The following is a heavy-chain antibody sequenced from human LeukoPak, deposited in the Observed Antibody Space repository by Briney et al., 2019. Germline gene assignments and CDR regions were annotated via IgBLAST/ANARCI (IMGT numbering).Heavy chain of an antibody. J-gene: IGHJ6*02. D-gene: IGHD3-10*01. CDR1: GYTFTSYD. V-gene: IGHV1-8*01. Sequence: ASVKVSCKASGYTFTSYDINWVRQATGQGLEWMGWMDPNSGNTGYAQKFQGRVTMTRNTSISTAYMELSSLRSEDTAVYYRARGRRITMVRGVRWGNYGMDVWGQGTTVTVSS. CDR2: MDPNSGNT. CDR3: ARGRRITMVRGVRWGNYGMDV.